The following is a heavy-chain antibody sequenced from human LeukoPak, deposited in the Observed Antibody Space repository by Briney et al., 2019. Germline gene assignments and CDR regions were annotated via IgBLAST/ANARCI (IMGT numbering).Heavy chain of an antibody. CDR1: GFTFSSYA. D-gene: IGHD3-3*01. J-gene: IGHJ4*02. CDR2: ISYGGSNK. CDR3: ARESDAYDFWSGYYQYYFDY. V-gene: IGHV3-30*04. Sequence: PGGSLRLSCAASGFTFSSYAMHWVRQAPGKGLEWVAVISYGGSNKYYADSVKGRFTISRDNSKNTLYLQMNSLRAEDTAVYYCARESDAYDFWSGYYQYYFDYWGQGTLVTVSS.